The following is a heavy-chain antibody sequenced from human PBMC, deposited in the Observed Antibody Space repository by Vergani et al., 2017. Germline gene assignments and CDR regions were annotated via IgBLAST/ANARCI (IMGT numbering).Heavy chain of an antibody. D-gene: IGHD1-1*01. CDR3: ARGRPPFPGLFDY. Sequence: EVQLVESGGGLVQPGGSLRLSCAASGFTFSSYWMSWVRQAPGKGLEWVANRKQDGSEKYYVDSVKGRFTISRDNAKNSLYLQRNSLRAEDTAVYYCARGRPPFPGLFDYWGQGTLVTVSS. CDR2: RKQDGSEK. V-gene: IGHV3-7*04. J-gene: IGHJ4*02. CDR1: GFTFSSYW.